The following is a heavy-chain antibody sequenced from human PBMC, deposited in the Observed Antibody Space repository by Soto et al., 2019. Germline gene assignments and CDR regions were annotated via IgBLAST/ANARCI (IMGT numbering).Heavy chain of an antibody. J-gene: IGHJ4*02. CDR3: ARDGGRGWDLDN. D-gene: IGHD6-19*01. Sequence: QVQLVESGGGLVRPGGSLRLSCAASGFTFSVYYMSWIRQAPGKGLEWVSHISGSGKTIYYADSVKGRFSISRDNAEKSLCLQMDSVRGADTAVYYCARDGGRGWDLDNWGQGTLVTVSS. CDR2: ISGSGKTI. CDR1: GFTFSVYY. V-gene: IGHV3-11*01.